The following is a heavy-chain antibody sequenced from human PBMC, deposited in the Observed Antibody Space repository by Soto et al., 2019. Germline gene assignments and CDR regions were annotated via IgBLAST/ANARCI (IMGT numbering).Heavy chain of an antibody. CDR3: ARGVHSSGYPSLLFDI. CDR1: GGSISSGGYS. D-gene: IGHD3-22*01. Sequence: SESLSLTCAVSGGSISSGGYSWSWIRQPPGKGLEWIGYIYHSGSTYYNPSLKSRVTISVDRSKNQFSLKLSSVTAADTAVYYCARGVHSSGYPSLLFDIWGQGTMVTVSS. V-gene: IGHV4-30-2*01. CDR2: IYHSGST. J-gene: IGHJ3*02.